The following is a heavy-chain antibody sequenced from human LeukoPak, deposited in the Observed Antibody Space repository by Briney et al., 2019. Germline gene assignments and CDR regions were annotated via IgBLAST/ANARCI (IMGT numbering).Heavy chain of an antibody. CDR3: ARDRLAAAGPGGMDV. D-gene: IGHD6-13*01. CDR1: GGSISSSSYY. CDR2: IYYSGST. Sequence: SETLSLTCTVSGGSISSSSYYWGWIRQPPGKGLEWIGSIYYSGSTYYNPSLKSRVTISVDTSKNQFSLKLSSVTAADTAVYYCARDRLAAAGPGGMDVWGQGTTVTVSS. V-gene: IGHV4-39*07. J-gene: IGHJ6*02.